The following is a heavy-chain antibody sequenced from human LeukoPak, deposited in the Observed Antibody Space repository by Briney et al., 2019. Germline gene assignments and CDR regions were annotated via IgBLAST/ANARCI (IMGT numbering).Heavy chain of an antibody. J-gene: IGHJ3*02. V-gene: IGHV4-39*01. CDR1: GGSISSISYY. CDR3: ASGLRRGFPGSRDAFDI. D-gene: IGHD2-15*01. Sequence: PSETLSLTCTVSGGSISSISYYWGWIRQPPGKGLEWIGSIYYSGSTYYNPSLKSRVTISVDTSKNQFSLKLSSVTAADTAVYYCASGLRRGFPGSRDAFDIWGQGTMVTVSS. CDR2: IYYSGST.